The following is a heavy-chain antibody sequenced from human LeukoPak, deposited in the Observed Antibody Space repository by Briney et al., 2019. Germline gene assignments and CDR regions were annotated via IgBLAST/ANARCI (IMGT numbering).Heavy chain of an antibody. J-gene: IGHJ4*02. CDR2: ISYDGSNK. Sequence: PGGSLRLSCAASGFTFSSYGMHWVRQARGKGLEWVAVISYDGSNKYYVDSVKGRFTISRDNSKNTLYLQMNSLRPEDTAVYYCAKDRGEQWLVTSFDYWGQGTLVTVSS. D-gene: IGHD6-19*01. CDR1: GFTFSSYG. V-gene: IGHV3-30*18. CDR3: AKDRGEQWLVTSFDY.